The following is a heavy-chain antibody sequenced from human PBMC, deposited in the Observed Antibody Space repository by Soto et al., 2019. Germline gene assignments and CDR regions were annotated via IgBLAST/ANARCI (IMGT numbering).Heavy chain of an antibody. V-gene: IGHV4-4*02. D-gene: IGHD6-6*01. CDR1: GGSISSSTW. CDR2: IYHSGST. CDR3: ARAGWSEQLVESMDV. J-gene: IGHJ6*02. Sequence: QVQLQESGPGLVKPSGTLSLTCAVSGGSISSSTWWSWVRQPPGKGLEWIGEIYHSGSTNYNPSLKSRVTISVDKSKNQFSLKLSSVTAADTAVYYCARAGWSEQLVESMDVWGQGTTVTVSS.